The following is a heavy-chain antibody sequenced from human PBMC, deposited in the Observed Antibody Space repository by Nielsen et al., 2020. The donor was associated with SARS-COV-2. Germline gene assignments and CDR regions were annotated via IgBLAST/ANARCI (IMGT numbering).Heavy chain of an antibody. CDR2: IYPGDSDT. V-gene: IGHV5-51*01. Sequence: GESLKISCKGSGYSFTSYWIGWVRQMPGKGLEWMGIIYPGDSDTRYSPSFQGQVTISADKSISTAYLQWRSLKASDTAMYYCARVDTTPHPLGAFDIWGQGTLVTVSS. CDR3: ARVDTTPHPLGAFDI. D-gene: IGHD5-18*01. CDR1: GYSFTSYW. J-gene: IGHJ3*02.